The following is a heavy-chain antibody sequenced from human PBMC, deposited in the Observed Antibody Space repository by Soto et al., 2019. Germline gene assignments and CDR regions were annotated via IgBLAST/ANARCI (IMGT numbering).Heavy chain of an antibody. V-gene: IGHV3-23*01. CDR2: ISGSGGST. CDR3: AKGSIVATIPGFFDY. CDR1: GFTFSSYA. D-gene: IGHD5-12*01. J-gene: IGHJ4*02. Sequence: GGSLRLSCAASGFTFSSYAMSWVRQAPGKGLEWVSAISGSGGSTYYADSVKGRFTISRDNSKNTLYLQMNSLRAEDTAVYYCAKGSIVATIPGFFDYWGQGTLVTAPQ.